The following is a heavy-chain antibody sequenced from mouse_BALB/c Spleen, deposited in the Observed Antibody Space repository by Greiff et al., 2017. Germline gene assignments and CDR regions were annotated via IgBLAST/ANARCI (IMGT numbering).Heavy chain of an antibody. J-gene: IGHJ4*01. V-gene: IGHV5-9-3*01. CDR1: GFTFSSYA. D-gene: IGHD2-3*01. Sequence: EVKLVESGGGLVKPGGSLKLSCAASGFTFSSYAMSWVRQTPEKRLEWVATISSGGSYTYYPDSVKGRFTISRDNAKNTLYLQMSSLRSEDTAMYYGARPVYDGSPRAMDYGGQGTSVTVSS. CDR2: ISSGGSYT. CDR3: ARPVYDGSPRAMDY.